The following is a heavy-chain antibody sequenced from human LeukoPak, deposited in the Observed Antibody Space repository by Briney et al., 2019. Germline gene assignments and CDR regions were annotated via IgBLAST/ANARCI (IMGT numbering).Heavy chain of an antibody. J-gene: IGHJ6*03. Sequence: ASVKVSCKASGGTFSSYAISWVRQAPGQGLEWMGGIIPIFGTANYAQKFQGRVTITADESTSTAYMELSSLRSEDTAVYYCARDLGYSGYDYYYYMDVWGKGTTVTVSS. V-gene: IGHV1-69*13. CDR3: ARDLGYSGYDYYYYMDV. CDR2: IIPIFGTA. CDR1: GGTFSSYA. D-gene: IGHD5-12*01.